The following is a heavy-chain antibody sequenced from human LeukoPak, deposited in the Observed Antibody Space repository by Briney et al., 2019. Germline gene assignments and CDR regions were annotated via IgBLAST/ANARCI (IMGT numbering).Heavy chain of an antibody. CDR1: GFTFSSYA. CDR3: AKVWKGNYYDY. Sequence: GSLRLSCAASGFTFSSYAMSWVRQAPGKGLEWVSAISGSGGSTYYADSVKGRFIISRDNSESTLYLQMNRLRAEDTALYYCAKVWKGNYYDYWGQGTLVTVSS. CDR2: ISGSGGST. D-gene: IGHD1-1*01. J-gene: IGHJ4*02. V-gene: IGHV3-23*01.